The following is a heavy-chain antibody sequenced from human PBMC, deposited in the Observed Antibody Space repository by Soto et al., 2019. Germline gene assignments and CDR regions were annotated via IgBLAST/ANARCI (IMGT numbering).Heavy chain of an antibody. Sequence: LRLSCAASGFTFSSYAMIWVRQAPGKGLEWVSAISGSGGSTYYADSVKGRFTISRDNSKNTLYLQMNSLRAEDTAVYYCAKVYSGSYDNWFDPWGQGTLVTVSS. V-gene: IGHV3-23*01. CDR1: GFTFSSYA. J-gene: IGHJ5*02. CDR3: AKVYSGSYDNWFDP. CDR2: ISGSGGST. D-gene: IGHD1-26*01.